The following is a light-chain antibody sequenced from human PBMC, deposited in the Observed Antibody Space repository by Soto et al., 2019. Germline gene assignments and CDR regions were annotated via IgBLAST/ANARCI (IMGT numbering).Light chain of an antibody. V-gene: IGKV2-28*01. Sequence: DIVMTQSPLSLPVTPGEPASISCKSSQILLYSDGYTYLDWYLQRPGQSPHLLISLVSTRASGVPDRFSGSGSGTDFTLKISRVEAEDVGVYYCMQALQTPRTFGQGTTVEIK. J-gene: IGKJ1*01. CDR2: LVS. CDR3: MQALQTPRT. CDR1: QILLYSDGYTY.